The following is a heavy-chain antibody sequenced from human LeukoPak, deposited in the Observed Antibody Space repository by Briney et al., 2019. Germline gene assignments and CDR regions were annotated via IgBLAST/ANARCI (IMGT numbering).Heavy chain of an antibody. CDR1: GFTVSSNH. V-gene: IGHV3-53*05. CDR3: AKDISDYYDSSGYYVY. CDR2: IYSGGST. J-gene: IGHJ4*02. D-gene: IGHD3-22*01. Sequence: GGSLRLSCAASGFTVSSNHMSWVRQAPGKGLEWVSVIYSGGSTDYADSVKGRFTISRDNLKNTLYLQMNSLRAEDTALYYCAKDISDYYDSSGYYVYWGQGTLVTVSS.